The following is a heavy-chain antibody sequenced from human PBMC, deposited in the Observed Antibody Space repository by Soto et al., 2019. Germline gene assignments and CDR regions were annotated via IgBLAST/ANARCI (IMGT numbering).Heavy chain of an antibody. CDR3: ARVPFQLLSPWVSFDP. CDR1: GYTFTSYY. D-gene: IGHD2-2*01. Sequence: ASVKVSCKASGYTFTSYYMHWVRQAPGQGLEWMGIISPSGGSTSYAQKFQGRVTMTRDTSTSTVYMELSSLRSEDTAVYYCARVPFQLLSPWVSFDPWGQGTLVTVSS. CDR2: ISPSGGST. V-gene: IGHV1-46*01. J-gene: IGHJ5*02.